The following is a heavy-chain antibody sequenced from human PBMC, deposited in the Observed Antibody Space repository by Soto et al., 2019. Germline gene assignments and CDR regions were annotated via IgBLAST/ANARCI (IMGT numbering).Heavy chain of an antibody. CDR1: GGCFSNFV. CDR3: ARDVGVGATIRY. V-gene: IGHV1-69*01. J-gene: IGHJ4*02. CDR2: IIPNFSTT. D-gene: IGHD5-12*01. Sequence: QVQLVQSGAEVKKPGSSVKVSCKASGGCFSNFVISWVRQAPGQGLEWMGGIIPNFSTTNYAQKFQGKVTITADETTRTAYLERSGLTSEDTSVYDCARDVGVGATIRYWGQGTLVTISS.